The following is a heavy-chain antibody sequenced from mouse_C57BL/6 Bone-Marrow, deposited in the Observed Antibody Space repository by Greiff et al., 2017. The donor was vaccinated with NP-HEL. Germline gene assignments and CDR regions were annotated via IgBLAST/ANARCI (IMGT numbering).Heavy chain of an antibody. Sequence: EVHLVESGGGLVKPGGSLKLSCAASGFTFSSYAMSWVRQTPEKRLEWVATISDGGSYTYYPDNVKGRFTISRDNAKNNLYLQMSHLKSEDTAMYYCARDYDVPYWYFDVWGTGTTVTVSS. CDR3: ARDYDVPYWYFDV. CDR2: ISDGGSYT. J-gene: IGHJ1*03. V-gene: IGHV5-4*01. CDR1: GFTFSSYA. D-gene: IGHD2-12*01.